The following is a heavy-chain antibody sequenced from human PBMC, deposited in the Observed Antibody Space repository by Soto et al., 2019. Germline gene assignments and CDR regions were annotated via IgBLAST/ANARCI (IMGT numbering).Heavy chain of an antibody. CDR3: ARGHYYDSSGYYFHWFDP. CDR1: GGSISSYY. CDR2: IYYSGST. V-gene: IGHV4-59*01. D-gene: IGHD3-22*01. J-gene: IGHJ5*02. Sequence: QVQLQESGPGLVKPSETLSLTCTVSGGSISSYYWSWIRQPPGKGLEWIGYIYYSGSTNYNPSLKSRVTISVDTSKNQFSLKLSSVTAADTAVYYCARGHYYDSSGYYFHWFDPWGQGTLVTVSS.